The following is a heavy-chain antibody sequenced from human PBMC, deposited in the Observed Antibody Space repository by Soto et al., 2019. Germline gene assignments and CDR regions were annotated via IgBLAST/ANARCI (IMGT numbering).Heavy chain of an antibody. CDR1: GFTFTRYS. CDR2: ISSTTNYI. J-gene: IGHJ4*02. CDR3: ARESEDLTSNFDY. V-gene: IGHV3-21*01. Sequence: PGGSLRLSCAASGFTFTRYSMNWVRQAPAKGLEWVSSISSTTNYIYYADSMKGRFTVSRDNTKNSVYLEMNSLSAEDTAVYYCARESEDLTSNFDYWGQGTLVTVSS.